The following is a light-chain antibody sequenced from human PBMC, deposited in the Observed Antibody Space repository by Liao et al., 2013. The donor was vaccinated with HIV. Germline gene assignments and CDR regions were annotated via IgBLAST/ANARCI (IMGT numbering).Light chain of an antibody. CDR3: QAWDSSADVV. V-gene: IGLV3-21*01. J-gene: IGLJ2*01. Sequence: SYVLTQPPSVSVAPGKTARITCGGNNIGSKSVHWYQQKPGQAPVLVIFYDSDRPSGIPERFSGSNSGNTATTATLTISRVEAGDEADYFCQAWDSSADVVFGGGTRLTVL. CDR1: NIGSKS. CDR2: YDS.